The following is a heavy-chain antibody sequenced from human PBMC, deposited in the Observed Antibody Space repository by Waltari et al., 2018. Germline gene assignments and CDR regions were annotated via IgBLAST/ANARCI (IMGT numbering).Heavy chain of an antibody. J-gene: IGHJ6*02. CDR2: ISYDGSNK. D-gene: IGHD3-10*01. CDR1: GFTFSSYA. Sequence: QVQLVESGGGVVQPGRSLRLSCAASGFTFSSYAMHWVRQAHGKGLEWVAVISYDGSNKYYADSVKGRFTISRDNSKNTLYLQMNSLRAEDTAVYYCARDIALMVQGASYYYYGMDVWGQGTTVTVSS. V-gene: IGHV3-30-3*01. CDR3: ARDIALMVQGASYYYYGMDV.